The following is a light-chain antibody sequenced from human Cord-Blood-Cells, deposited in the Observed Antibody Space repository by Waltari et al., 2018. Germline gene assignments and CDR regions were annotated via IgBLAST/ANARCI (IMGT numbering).Light chain of an antibody. V-gene: IGLV2-14*01. CDR3: SSYTSSSTLV. CDR2: DVS. CDR1: SCDVGGYNY. Sequence: QSALTQPASVSGSPGQSITISCTGTSCDVGGYNYVSWYHQHPGKAPKLMIYDVSNRPSGVSNRFSGSKAGNTASLTISGLQAEDEADYYCSSYTSSSTLVFGGGTKLTVL. J-gene: IGLJ2*01.